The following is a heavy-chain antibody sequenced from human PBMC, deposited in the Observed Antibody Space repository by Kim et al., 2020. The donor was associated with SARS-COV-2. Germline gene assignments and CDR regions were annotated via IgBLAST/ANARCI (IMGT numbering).Heavy chain of an antibody. J-gene: IGHJ6*02. D-gene: IGHD3-22*01. CDR3: ARGQYYYDSSCYYWLIYGMDA. Sequence: GGSLRLSCAASGFTFSDYYMSWIRQAPGKGLEWVSYISSSGSTIYYADSVKGRFTISRDNAKNSLYLQMNSLRAEDTAVYYCARGQYYYDSSCYYWLIYGMDAWGQGTTGTVSS. CDR2: ISSSGSTI. CDR1: GFTFSDYY. V-gene: IGHV3-11*04.